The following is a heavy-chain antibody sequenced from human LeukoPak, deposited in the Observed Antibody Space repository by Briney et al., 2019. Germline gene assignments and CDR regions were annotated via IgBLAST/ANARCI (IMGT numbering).Heavy chain of an antibody. CDR3: ARVYYYDILTGYEDDDY. V-gene: IGHV3-48*03. J-gene: IGHJ4*02. CDR2: ISSSGSTI. CDR1: GCTFSSYE. D-gene: IGHD3-9*01. Sequence: GGSLRLSCAASGCTFSSYELNWVSQAPGKGLEWVSYISSSGSTIYYADSVKGRFTISRDNAKNSLYLQMNSLRAEDTAVYYCARVYYYDILTGYEDDDYWGQGALVTVSS.